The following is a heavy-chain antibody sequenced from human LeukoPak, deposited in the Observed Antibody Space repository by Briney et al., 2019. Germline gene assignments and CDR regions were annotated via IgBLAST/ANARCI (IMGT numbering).Heavy chain of an antibody. CDR1: GFTFSSYW. CDR3: AKDSGKSAGIAVSRAPQDY. CDR2: ISSDGSNK. V-gene: IGHV3-30*18. J-gene: IGHJ4*02. D-gene: IGHD6-19*01. Sequence: GGSLRLSCAASGFTFSSYWMSWVRQAPGKGLEWVALISSDGSNKYFADSVKGRFTISRDNSKNTLYLQMNSLRTEDTAVYSCAKDSGKSAGIAVSRAPQDYWGQGTLVTVSS.